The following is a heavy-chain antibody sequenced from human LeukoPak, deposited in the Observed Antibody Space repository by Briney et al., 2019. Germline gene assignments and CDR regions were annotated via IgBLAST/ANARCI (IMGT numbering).Heavy chain of an antibody. J-gene: IGHJ6*02. Sequence: SETLSLTCTVSGGSISSSSYSWGWIRQPPGKGLEWIGSIYYSGSTYYNPSLKSRVTISVDTSKNQFSLKLSSVTAADTAVYYCAREEYSSSWGYYYGMDVWGQGTTVTVSS. V-gene: IGHV4-39*07. CDR2: IYYSGST. CDR1: GGSISSSSYS. D-gene: IGHD6-6*01. CDR3: AREEYSSSWGYYYGMDV.